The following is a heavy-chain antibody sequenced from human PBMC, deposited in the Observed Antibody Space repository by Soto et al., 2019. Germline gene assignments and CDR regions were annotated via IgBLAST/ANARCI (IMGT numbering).Heavy chain of an antibody. D-gene: IGHD6-6*01. CDR2: IYDTESA. J-gene: IGHJ4*02. CDR1: GESISSCGYY. V-gene: IGHV4-31*03. CDR3: ARAFSSSSAADY. Sequence: QVQLQESGPGLVKPSQTLSLTCSVSGESISSCGYYWSWIRHLRGKGLAWIGYIYDTESAYYNPSPKSRISISRDTSENHFAMRLTSVTAADSAVYYYARAFSSSSAADYWGQGLQVTVS.